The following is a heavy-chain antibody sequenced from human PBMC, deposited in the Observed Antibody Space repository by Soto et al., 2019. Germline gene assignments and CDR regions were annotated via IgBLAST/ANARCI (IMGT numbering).Heavy chain of an antibody. D-gene: IGHD6-13*01. CDR2: INSDGSRT. CDR1: GFTFSSYW. CDR3: ASDLIAAGY. J-gene: IGHJ4*02. V-gene: IGHV3-74*01. Sequence: EVHLVESGGGLVQPGGSLRLSCSASGFTFSSYWMHWVRQAPGKGLVWVSRINSDGSRTTYADSVQGRFTISRDNAKNTLYLKQNRLRDEDTAVYYCASDLIAAGYWGQGTLVTVSS.